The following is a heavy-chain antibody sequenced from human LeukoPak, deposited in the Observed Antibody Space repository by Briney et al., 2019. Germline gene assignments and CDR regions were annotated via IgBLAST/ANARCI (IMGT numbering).Heavy chain of an antibody. CDR1: GFTFSSYA. J-gene: IGHJ5*02. CDR3: ALLGENNWFDP. Sequence: PGGSLRLSCAASGFTFSSYAMHWVRQAPGKGLEWVAVISYDGSNKYYADSVKGRSTISRDNAKDSLYLQMNSLRAEDTAVYYCALLGENNWFDPWGQGTLVTVSS. V-gene: IGHV3-30*04. D-gene: IGHD3-10*01. CDR2: ISYDGSNK.